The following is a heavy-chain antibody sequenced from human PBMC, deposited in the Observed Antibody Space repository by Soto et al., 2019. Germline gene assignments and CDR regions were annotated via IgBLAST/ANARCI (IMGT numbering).Heavy chain of an antibody. V-gene: IGHV1-18*01. CDR1: GYTFTSYG. CDR2: ISAYNGNT. D-gene: IGHD3-3*01. Sequence: ASVKVSCKASGYTFTSYGISWVRQAPGQGLEWMGWISAYNGNTNYAQKLQGRVTMTTDTSTSTVYMDLRSLRSDDTAVYYCARDQGITTVGVYSMYYTLMDVWGPGTTVTVSS. J-gene: IGHJ6*02. CDR3: ARDQGITTVGVYSMYYTLMDV.